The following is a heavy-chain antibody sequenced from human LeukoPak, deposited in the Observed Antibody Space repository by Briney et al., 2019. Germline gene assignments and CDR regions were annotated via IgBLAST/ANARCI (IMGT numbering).Heavy chain of an antibody. CDR3: ARRYCIGGNCRYSDY. V-gene: IGHV3-72*01. CDR2: TTNKANSYTT. J-gene: IGHJ4*02. Sequence: GGSLRLSCAPSGFTLSDHYMDCVRQAPGKGLEWGGRTTNKANSYTTEYAASVKGRLTISRDDSKNSLYLQMNSLKTEDTAVYYCARRYCIGGNCRYSDYWGQGILVTVSS. D-gene: IGHD2-15*01. CDR1: GFTLSDHY.